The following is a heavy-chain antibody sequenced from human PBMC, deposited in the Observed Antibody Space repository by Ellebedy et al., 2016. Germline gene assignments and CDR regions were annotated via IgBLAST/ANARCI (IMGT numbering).Heavy chain of an antibody. CDR1: GGSISSFY. CDR3: ARGSRWLDP. Sequence: SETLSLTCTVSGGSISSFYWSWIRQSPGEGLEWIGYIYYSGGTNYNPSLKSRVTISLDTSKNQCSLKLSSVTAADTAVYYCARGSRWLDPWGQGTLVTVSS. V-gene: IGHV4-59*01. J-gene: IGHJ5*02. CDR2: IYYSGGT.